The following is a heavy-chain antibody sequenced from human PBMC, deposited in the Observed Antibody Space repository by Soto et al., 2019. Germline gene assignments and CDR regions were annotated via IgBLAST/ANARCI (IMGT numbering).Heavy chain of an antibody. CDR3: VRAYPQVGSNYCDY. V-gene: IGHV3-30*04. CDR1: GFTFSSFA. Sequence: QVQLVESGGGVVQPGRSLRLSCAASGFTFSSFAIHWVRQAPGKGLEWMAVISYDGSNKYYADSVEGRFTISRDSSKNAVFLEMNSLRPEDTAVYYCVRAYPQVGSNYCDYWGQGTLVTVSS. CDR2: ISYDGSNK. D-gene: IGHD1-26*01. J-gene: IGHJ4*02.